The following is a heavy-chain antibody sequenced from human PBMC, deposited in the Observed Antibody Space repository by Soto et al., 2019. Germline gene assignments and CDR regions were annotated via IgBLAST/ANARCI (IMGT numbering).Heavy chain of an antibody. CDR2: ISSSSSTI. CDR1: GFTFISYS. CDR3: ARDLYDFWSGISYADAFDI. Sequence: GSLRLSCAASGFTFISYSMNWVRQAPGKGLEWVSYISSSSSTIYYADSVKGRFTISRDNAKNSLYLQMNSLRAEDTAVYYCARDLYDFWSGISYADAFDIWGQGTMVTVSS. V-gene: IGHV3-48*01. D-gene: IGHD3-3*01. J-gene: IGHJ3*02.